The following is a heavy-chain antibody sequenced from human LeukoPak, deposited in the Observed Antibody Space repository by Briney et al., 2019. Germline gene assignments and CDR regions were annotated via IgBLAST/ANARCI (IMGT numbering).Heavy chain of an antibody. CDR2: IYYSGST. V-gene: IGHV4-39*01. CDR3: ARTTVTNLTSDY. D-gene: IGHD4-17*01. CDR1: GGSISSSSYY. J-gene: IGHJ4*02. Sequence: PSETLSLTCTVSGGSISSSSYYWGWIRQPPGKGLEWIGSIYYSGSTYYNPSLKSRVTISVDTSKNQFSLKLSSVTAADTAVYYCARTTVTNLTSDYWGQGTLVTVSS.